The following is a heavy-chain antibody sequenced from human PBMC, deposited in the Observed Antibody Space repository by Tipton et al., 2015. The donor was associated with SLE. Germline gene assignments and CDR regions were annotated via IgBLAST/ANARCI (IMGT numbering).Heavy chain of an antibody. J-gene: IGHJ1*01. CDR3: ARDLGRRIGAAARYFQH. D-gene: IGHD6-13*01. Sequence: SLRLSCAASGFTFSDYYMSWIRQAPGKGLEWVSAISGSGGSTYYADSVKGRFTISRDNSKNTLYLQMNSLRSEDTAVYYCARDLGRRIGAAARYFQHWGQGTLVTVSS. V-gene: IGHV3-23*01. CDR1: GFTFSDYY. CDR2: ISGSGGST.